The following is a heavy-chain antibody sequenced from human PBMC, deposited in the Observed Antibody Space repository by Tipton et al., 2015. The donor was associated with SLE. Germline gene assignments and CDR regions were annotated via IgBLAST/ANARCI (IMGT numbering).Heavy chain of an antibody. V-gene: IGHV3-48*04. Sequence: GSLRLSCAASGFTFSSYSMNWVRQAPGKGLEWVSYISSSSSTIYYADSVKGRFTISRDNAKNSLYLQMISLRAEDTAVYYCARRTSYYYYGMDVWGQGTTVTVSS. CDR1: GFTFSSYS. CDR3: ARRTSYYYYGMDV. J-gene: IGHJ6*02. CDR2: ISSSSSTI. D-gene: IGHD1-1*01.